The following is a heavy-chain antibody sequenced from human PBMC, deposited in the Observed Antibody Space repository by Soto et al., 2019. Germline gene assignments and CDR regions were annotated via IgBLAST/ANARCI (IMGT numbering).Heavy chain of an antibody. J-gene: IGHJ4*02. D-gene: IGHD3-22*01. CDR1: GFTFSIYA. CDR2: ISTNGGST. CDR3: VKGEYYYDSSGYYPFDY. V-gene: IGHV3-64D*09. Sequence: GGSLRLSCSASGFTFSIYAMHWVRQAPGKGLEYVSSISTNGGSTHYADSVKGRFTISRDNYKNTQYLQMSSLRADDTAVYYCVKGEYYYDSSGYYPFDYWGQGT.